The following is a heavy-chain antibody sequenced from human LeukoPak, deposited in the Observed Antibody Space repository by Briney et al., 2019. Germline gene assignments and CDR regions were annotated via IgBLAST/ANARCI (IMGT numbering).Heavy chain of an antibody. J-gene: IGHJ3*02. Sequence: ASMKVSCNASGYTFTSYGISWVRQAPGQGLEWMGWISAYNGNTNYAQKLQGRVTMTTDTSTSTAYMELRSLRSDDTAVYYCARDPIDYDSSGYDAFDIWGQGTMVTVSS. CDR2: ISAYNGNT. CDR3: ARDPIDYDSSGYDAFDI. D-gene: IGHD3-22*01. V-gene: IGHV1-18*01. CDR1: GYTFTSYG.